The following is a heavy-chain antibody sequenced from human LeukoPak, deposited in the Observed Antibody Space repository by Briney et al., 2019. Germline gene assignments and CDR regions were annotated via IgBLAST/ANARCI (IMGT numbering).Heavy chain of an antibody. CDR1: GYTFTSYG. J-gene: IGHJ4*02. D-gene: IGHD6-6*01. V-gene: IGHV1-69*05. Sequence: SVKVSCKASGYTFTSYGISWVRQAPGQGLEWMGGIIPIFGTANYAQKFQGRVTITTDESTSTAYMELSSLRSEDTAVYYCARGHSSSYYFDYWGQGTLVTVSS. CDR2: IIPIFGTA. CDR3: ARGHSSSYYFDY.